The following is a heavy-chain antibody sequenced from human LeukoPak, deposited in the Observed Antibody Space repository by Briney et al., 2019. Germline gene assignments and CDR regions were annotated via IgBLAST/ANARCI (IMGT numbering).Heavy chain of an antibody. CDR3: ARVLPYYYDSSGYLPPTFFDY. CDR1: GFTVSSNY. D-gene: IGHD3-22*01. V-gene: IGHV3-53*01. CDR2: IYSGGST. Sequence: GGSLRLSCAASGFTVSSNYMSWVRQAPGKGLEWVSVIYSGGSTYYADSVKGRFTISRDNSKNTLYLQMNSLRAEDTAVYYRARVLPYYYDSSGYLPPTFFDYWGQGTLVTVSS. J-gene: IGHJ4*02.